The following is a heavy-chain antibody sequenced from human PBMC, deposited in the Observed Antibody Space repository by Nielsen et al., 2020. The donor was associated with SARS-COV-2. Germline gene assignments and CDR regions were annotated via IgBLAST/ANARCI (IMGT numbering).Heavy chain of an antibody. Sequence: GGSLRLSCAASGFTFDDYAMHWVRQAPGKGLEWVSGISWNSGSIGYADSVKGRFTISRDNAKNSLYLQMNSLRAEDTALYYCAKGSFDGFLRSQYYYYGMDVWGQGTTVTVSS. CDR1: GFTFDDYA. D-gene: IGHD1-26*01. V-gene: IGHV3-9*01. J-gene: IGHJ6*02. CDR2: ISWNSGSI. CDR3: AKGSFDGFLRSQYYYYGMDV.